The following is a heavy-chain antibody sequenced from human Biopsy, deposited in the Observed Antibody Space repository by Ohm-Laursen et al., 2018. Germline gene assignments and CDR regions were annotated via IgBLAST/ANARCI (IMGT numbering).Heavy chain of an antibody. J-gene: IGHJ4*02. CDR1: GGSLNFYY. CDR3: VRGRSPATY. D-gene: IGHD3-16*01. CDR2: MYYSGST. Sequence: SDTLSLTCTVSGGSLNFYYWSWIRQPPGKGLEWIGYMYYSGSTKYSPSLKNRVTISFDTSRNQFSLKLTSMTPADTAVYYCVRGRSPATYWGQGTLVTVSS. V-gene: IGHV4-59*07.